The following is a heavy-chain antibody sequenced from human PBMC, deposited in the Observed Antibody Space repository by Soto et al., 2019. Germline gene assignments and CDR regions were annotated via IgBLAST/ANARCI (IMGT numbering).Heavy chain of an antibody. J-gene: IGHJ4*02. Sequence: EVQLLESGGGLVQPGGSLRLSCAASGFTFSSYAMSWVRQATGKGLEWVSGIDGSGRNTYYADSVKGRFTISRDNSKNTLSVQMNGLRVEDTALYYCAKDGGSVCSGGTCYFQAADYWGQGTLVTVSS. D-gene: IGHD2-15*01. CDR3: AKDGGSVCSGGTCYFQAADY. CDR1: GFTFSSYA. CDR2: IDGSGRNT. V-gene: IGHV3-23*01.